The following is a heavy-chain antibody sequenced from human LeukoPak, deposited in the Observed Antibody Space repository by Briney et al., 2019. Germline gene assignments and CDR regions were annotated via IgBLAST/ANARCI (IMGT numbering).Heavy chain of an antibody. CDR3: AKGGPGFNWFDP. CDR1: GFTFSSYG. CDR2: ISGSGDSA. J-gene: IGHJ5*02. V-gene: IGHV3-23*01. Sequence: PGGSLRLSCAASGFTFSSYGMSWVCQAPGKGLEWVSAISGSGDSAYYADSVEGRFTISRDNSKNTLYLQVNSLRAEDTAVYYCAKGGPGFNWFDPWGQGTLVTVSS.